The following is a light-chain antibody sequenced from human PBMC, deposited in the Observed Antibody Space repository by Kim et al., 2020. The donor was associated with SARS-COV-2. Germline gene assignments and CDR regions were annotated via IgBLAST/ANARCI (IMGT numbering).Light chain of an antibody. Sequence: ASVGDRVTITCRASQGVSNYLAWYQQKPGKVPRLLIYAASALQSGIPSRFSGSGSGTEFTLTISSLQPEDVATYYCQQYNNAPLTFGPGTKVDIK. V-gene: IGKV1-27*01. J-gene: IGKJ3*01. CDR2: AAS. CDR1: QGVSNY. CDR3: QQYNNAPLT.